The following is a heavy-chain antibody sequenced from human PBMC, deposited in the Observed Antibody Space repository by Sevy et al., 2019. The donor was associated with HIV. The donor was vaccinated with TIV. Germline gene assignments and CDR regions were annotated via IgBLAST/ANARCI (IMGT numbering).Heavy chain of an antibody. J-gene: IGHJ2*01. V-gene: IGHV3-23*01. Sequence: GGSLRLSCAASGFTFNNYAMSWVRQAPGKGLEGKGLEWVSTVSGGGGGTYYADSVRSRFTITRDNSKNTYYLQVNSLRVEDTAVYYCAKHYIHDIADGWYFDLWGRGTLVTVSS. D-gene: IGHD6-13*01. CDR1: GFTFNNYA. CDR2: VSGGGGGT. CDR3: AKHYIHDIADGWYFDL.